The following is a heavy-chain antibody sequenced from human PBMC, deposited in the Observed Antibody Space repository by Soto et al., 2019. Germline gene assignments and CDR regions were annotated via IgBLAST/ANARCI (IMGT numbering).Heavy chain of an antibody. Sequence: QVQLQESGPGLVKPSETLSLTCTVSGGSVSSGSYYWSWIRQPPGKALEWIGYIYYSGSTNYNPSLNGRVTRSVDTSKNRCSRKLSSVTAADTAVYYCARGPTTAVAGTIPFDYWGQGTLVTVST. CDR1: GGSVSSGSYY. CDR2: IYYSGST. J-gene: IGHJ4*02. CDR3: ARGPTTAVAGTIPFDY. V-gene: IGHV4-61*01. D-gene: IGHD6-19*01.